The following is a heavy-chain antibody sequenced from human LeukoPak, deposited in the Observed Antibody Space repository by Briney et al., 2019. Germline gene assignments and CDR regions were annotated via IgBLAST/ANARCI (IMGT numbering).Heavy chain of an antibody. CDR3: ARDGGSYNFDY. CDR1: GDSISSSNCY. J-gene: IGHJ4*02. V-gene: IGHV4-39*07. Sequence: PSETLSLTCTVSGDSISSSNCYWGWIRQPPGKGLEWIGSIYFSGGTYYNASLKSRVTMSVDTSKNQFSLKLTSVTAADTAVYYCARDGGSYNFDYWGQGTLVTVSS. D-gene: IGHD1-26*01. CDR2: IYFSGGT.